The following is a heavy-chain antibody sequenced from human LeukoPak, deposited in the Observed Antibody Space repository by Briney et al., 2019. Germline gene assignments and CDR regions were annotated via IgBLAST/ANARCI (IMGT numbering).Heavy chain of an antibody. D-gene: IGHD3-22*01. CDR1: GYSFSKYG. CDR2: VSTNNSNT. J-gene: IGHJ4*02. Sequence: ASVKVSCKASGYSFSKYGMSWVRQAPGQGLEWMGWVSTNNSNTNYAQKIQGRVAMTTDTSTSTGYMELRSLRSEDTAVYYCVISYYDATGYYDYWGQGTLVTVSS. CDR3: VISYYDATGYYDY. V-gene: IGHV1-18*01.